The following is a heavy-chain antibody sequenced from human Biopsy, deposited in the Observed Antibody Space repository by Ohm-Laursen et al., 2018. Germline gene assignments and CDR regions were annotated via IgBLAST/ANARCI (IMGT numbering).Heavy chain of an antibody. V-gene: IGHV4-31*03. Sequence: SQTLSLTCTVSGSSISSGGSYWSWIRHHPGKGLEWIGNIFYSANTYYNPSLKSRVTISVDTSKNQFSLKLSSVTAADTAVYYCARLGSGDYFPTFFDFWGQGALVTVSS. CDR2: IFYSANT. CDR3: ARLGSGDYFPTFFDF. CDR1: GSSISSGGSY. D-gene: IGHD5-12*01. J-gene: IGHJ4*02.